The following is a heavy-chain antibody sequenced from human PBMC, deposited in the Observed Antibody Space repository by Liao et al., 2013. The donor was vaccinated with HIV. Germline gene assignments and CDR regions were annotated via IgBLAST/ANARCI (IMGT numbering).Heavy chain of an antibody. CDR2: IYTSGST. Sequence: QVQLQESGPGLVKPSQTLSLTCTVSGGSISSGSYYWSWIRQPAGKGLEWIGRIYTSGSTNYNPSLKSRVTISVNTSKNQFSLKLSSVTAADTAVYYCARGGRVWQWLGYFDYWGQGTLVTVSS. V-gene: IGHV4-61*02. D-gene: IGHD6-19*01. J-gene: IGHJ4*02. CDR3: ARGGRVWQWLGYFDY. CDR1: GGSISSGSYY.